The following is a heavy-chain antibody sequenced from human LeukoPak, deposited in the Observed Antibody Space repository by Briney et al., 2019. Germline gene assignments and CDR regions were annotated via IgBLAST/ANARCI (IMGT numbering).Heavy chain of an antibody. V-gene: IGHV3-53*01. CDR3: AREVVVPAASGAYYYGMDV. Sequence: GGSLRLSCAASGFTFSSNYMSWVRQAPGKGLEWVSVIYSGGSTYYADSVKGRFTISRDNSKNTLYLQMNSLRAEDTAVYYCAREVVVPAASGAYYYGMDVWGQGTTVTVSS. CDR2: IYSGGST. CDR1: GFTFSSNY. D-gene: IGHD2-2*01. J-gene: IGHJ6*02.